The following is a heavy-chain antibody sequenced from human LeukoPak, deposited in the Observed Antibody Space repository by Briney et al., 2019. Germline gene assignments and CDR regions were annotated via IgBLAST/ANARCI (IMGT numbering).Heavy chain of an antibody. CDR2: IIPIFGTA. CDR1: GGTFISYA. V-gene: IGHV1-69*13. Sequence: ASAKVSCKASGGTFISYAISWVRQAPGQGLEWMGGIIPIFGTANYAQKFQGRVTITADESTSTAYMELSSLRSEDTAVYYCARELSPATLYYFDYWGQGTLVTVSS. J-gene: IGHJ4*02. D-gene: IGHD6-25*01. CDR3: ARELSPATLYYFDY.